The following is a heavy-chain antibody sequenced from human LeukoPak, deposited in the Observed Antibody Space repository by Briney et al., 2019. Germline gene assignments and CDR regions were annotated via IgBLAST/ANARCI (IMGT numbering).Heavy chain of an antibody. CDR2: ISSTSSYI. Sequence: PGGSLRLSCAASGFTFSNYNFYGVRQAPGTGLEWVSSISSTSSYIYYADSMKGRFTISRDNAKNSLYLQMNSLRAEDTAVYYCARALWSGPVYYGMDVWGQGTTVTVSS. J-gene: IGHJ6*02. V-gene: IGHV3-21*01. CDR1: GFTFSNYN. CDR3: ARALWSGPVYYGMDV. D-gene: IGHD3-10*01.